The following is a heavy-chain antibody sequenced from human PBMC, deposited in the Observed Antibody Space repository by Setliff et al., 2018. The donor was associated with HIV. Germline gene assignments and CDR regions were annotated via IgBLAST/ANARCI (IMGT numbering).Heavy chain of an antibody. CDR1: GYSFTNYW. CDR2: FYPGDFVT. D-gene: IGHD1-26*01. J-gene: IGHJ4*02. V-gene: IGHV5-51*01. CDR3: TRWRRAPGIEDLEAY. Sequence: GESLKISCQASGYSFTNYWLGWVRQMPGKGLEWIGVFYPGDFVTRYGPSFQGQVFISADRSITTAYLQCDSLKASDTAMHYCTRWRRAPGIEDLEAYWGQGTLVTVSS.